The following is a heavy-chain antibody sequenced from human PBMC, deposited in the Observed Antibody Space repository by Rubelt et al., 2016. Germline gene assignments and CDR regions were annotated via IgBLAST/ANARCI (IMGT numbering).Heavy chain of an antibody. CDR1: GGTFSSYA. CDR2: IIPIFGTG. V-gene: IGHV1-69*06. J-gene: IGHJ4*02. D-gene: IGHD3-10*01. CDR3: ASGRRGSGSTY. Sequence: HVQLVQSGAEVKTPGSSVKVSCKASGGTFSSYALSWVRKAPGQGLEWMGGIIPIFGTGNFAEKFQGRVSMTTDTSTRTAYMELRSLRSDDKAVYYCASGRRGSGSTYWGQGTLVTVSS.